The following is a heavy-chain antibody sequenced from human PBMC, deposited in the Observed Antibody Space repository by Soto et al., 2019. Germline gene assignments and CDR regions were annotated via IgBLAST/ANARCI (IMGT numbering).Heavy chain of an antibody. CDR2: INHSGST. CDR3: ARRYGPGFDY. Sequence: SETLSLTCAVYCGSFSGYYWSWIRQPPGKGLEWIGEINHSGSTNYNPSLKSRVTISVDTSKNQFSLKLSSVTAADTAVYYCARRYGPGFDYWGQGTLVTVSS. J-gene: IGHJ4*02. CDR1: CGSFSGYY. D-gene: IGHD4-17*01. V-gene: IGHV4-34*01.